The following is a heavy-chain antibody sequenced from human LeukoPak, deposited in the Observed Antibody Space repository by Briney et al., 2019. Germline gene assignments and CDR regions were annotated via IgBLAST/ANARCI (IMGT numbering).Heavy chain of an antibody. Sequence: ASVKVSYKASGYTFTSYGISWVRQAPGQGLEWMGWISAYNGNTNYAQKLQGRVTMTTDTSTSTAYMELRSLRSDDTAVYYCARESGYSYGHPRFDYWGQGTLVTVSS. CDR1: GYTFTSYG. CDR3: ARESGYSYGHPRFDY. D-gene: IGHD5-18*01. J-gene: IGHJ4*02. CDR2: ISAYNGNT. V-gene: IGHV1-18*01.